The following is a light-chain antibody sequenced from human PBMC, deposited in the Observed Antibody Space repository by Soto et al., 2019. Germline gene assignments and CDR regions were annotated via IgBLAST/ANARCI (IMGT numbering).Light chain of an antibody. V-gene: IGLV2-14*01. Sequence: QSALTQPASVSGSPGQSITISCTGTSSDVGGYNYVSWYQQHPGKAPKLMIYEVSNRPSGVSNRFSGSKSGNTASLTISGLQAEEEDDYYCCSYTSSSTLVFGTGTKLTVL. CDR3: CSYTSSSTLV. CDR1: SSDVGGYNY. J-gene: IGLJ1*01. CDR2: EVS.